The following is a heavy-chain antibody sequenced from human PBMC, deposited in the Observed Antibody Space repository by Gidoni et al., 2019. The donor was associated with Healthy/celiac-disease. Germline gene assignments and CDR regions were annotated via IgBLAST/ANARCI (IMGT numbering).Heavy chain of an antibody. CDR1: GFTVSSHD. Sequence: EVQLVESGGGLVKPGGSLRLSCAASGFTVSSHDMIWGRQAPGKGLEWVSVIYSGGSTYYADSVKGRFTIARDNSKNTLYLQMNSLRAEDTAVYYWARAVVTAIDAFDIWGQGTMVTVSS. CDR3: ARAVVTAIDAFDI. CDR2: IYSGGST. D-gene: IGHD2-21*02. J-gene: IGHJ3*02. V-gene: IGHV3-66*01.